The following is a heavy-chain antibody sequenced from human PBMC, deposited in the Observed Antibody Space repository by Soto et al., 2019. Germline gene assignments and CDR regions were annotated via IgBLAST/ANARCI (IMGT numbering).Heavy chain of an antibody. J-gene: IGHJ3*02. Sequence: QVQLVDSGGGVVQPGRSLRLSCAASGFTFSSYAMHWVRQAPGKGLEWVAVISYDGSNKYYADSVKGRFTISRDNSKNTLYLQMNSLRAEDTAVYYCARQNLPTGRVLPCDIWGQGTMVTVSS. CDR2: ISYDGSNK. CDR3: ARQNLPTGRVLPCDI. D-gene: IGHD1-26*01. CDR1: GFTFSSYA. V-gene: IGHV3-30-3*01.